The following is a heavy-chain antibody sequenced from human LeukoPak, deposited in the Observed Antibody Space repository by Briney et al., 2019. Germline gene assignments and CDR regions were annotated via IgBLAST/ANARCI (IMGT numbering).Heavy chain of an antibody. V-gene: IGHV3-66*01. CDR1: GFTVSTNY. Sequence: GGSLRLSCAASGFTVSTNYMSWVRQAPGKGLEWVSLVYSGGTTYHADSVKGRFTISRDNSKNTLYLQMNSLRAEDTAVYYCAEGGGPLLWFGEFFDYWGQGTLVTVSS. J-gene: IGHJ4*02. CDR2: VYSGGTT. CDR3: AEGGGPLLWFGEFFDY. D-gene: IGHD3-10*01.